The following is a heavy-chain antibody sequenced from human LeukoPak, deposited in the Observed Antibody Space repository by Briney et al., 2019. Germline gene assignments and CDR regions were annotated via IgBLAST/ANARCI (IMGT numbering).Heavy chain of an antibody. CDR1: GGSISSGSYY. Sequence: KPSETLSLTCTVSGGSISSGSYYWSWIRQPAGKGLEWIGRIYTSGSANYNPSLKSRVTISVDTSKNQFSLKLSSVTAADTAVYYCARARSGSLLDHWGQGTLVSVSS. D-gene: IGHD1-26*01. CDR3: ARARSGSLLDH. V-gene: IGHV4-61*02. CDR2: IYTSGSA. J-gene: IGHJ4*02.